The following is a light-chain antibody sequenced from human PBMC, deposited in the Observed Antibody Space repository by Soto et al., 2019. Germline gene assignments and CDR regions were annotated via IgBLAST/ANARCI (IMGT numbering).Light chain of an antibody. V-gene: IGLV2-14*01. J-gene: IGLJ2*01. CDR2: EVN. Sequence: QSALTQPASVSGSPGQSITISCTGTSSDIGYYDYVSWYQHHSGKAPKLIIYEVNSRPSGVSNRFSGSKSGNTASLTVSGLQAEDDADYYCASYGGRDDMIFGGGTKLTVL. CDR3: ASYGGRDDMI. CDR1: SSDIGYYDY.